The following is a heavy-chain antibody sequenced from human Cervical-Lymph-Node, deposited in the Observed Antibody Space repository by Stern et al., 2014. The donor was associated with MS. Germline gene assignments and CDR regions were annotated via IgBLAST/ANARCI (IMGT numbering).Heavy chain of an antibody. CDR2: ISNDHRYI. D-gene: IGHD3-22*01. CDR3: AKTKVVVLNCFDH. V-gene: IGHV3-21*01. Sequence: EVQLVESGGGLVKPGGSLRLACAASGFTFSSYSMNWVRQAPGKGLEWVASISNDHRYIYHADSVKGRFTISRDNAKNSLYLQMDSLRVEDTAVYYCAKTKVVVLNCFDHWGQGALVTVSS. CDR1: GFTFSSYS. J-gene: IGHJ5*02.